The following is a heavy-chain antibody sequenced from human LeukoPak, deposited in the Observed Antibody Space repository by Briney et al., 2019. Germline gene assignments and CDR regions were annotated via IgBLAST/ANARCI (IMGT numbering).Heavy chain of an antibody. CDR1: GFTFSSYW. D-gene: IGHD6-19*01. CDR3: AKDEGSGWYYFDY. V-gene: IGHV3-7*03. CDR2: IKPDGTEK. Sequence: PGGSLRLSCAASGFTFSSYWMSWVRQAPGKGLEWVANIKPDGTEKYYVDSVKGRFTMSRDNAKNSLYLQMNSLRAEDTAVYYCAKDEGSGWYYFDYWGQGSLVTVSS. J-gene: IGHJ4*02.